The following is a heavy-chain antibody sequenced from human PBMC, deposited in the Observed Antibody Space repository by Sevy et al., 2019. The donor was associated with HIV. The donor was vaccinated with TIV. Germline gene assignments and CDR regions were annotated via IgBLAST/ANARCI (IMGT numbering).Heavy chain of an antibody. D-gene: IGHD3-22*01. CDR2: ISYDGSNK. J-gene: IGHJ4*02. V-gene: IGHV3-30*18. CDR1: GFTFSSYG. Sequence: GGSLRLSCAASGFTFSSYGMHWVRRAPGKGLEWVAVISYDGSNKYYADSVKGRFTISRDNSKNTLYLQMNSLRAEDTAVYYCAKDGGYYDSSGYLDYWGQGTLVTVSS. CDR3: AKDGGYYDSSGYLDY.